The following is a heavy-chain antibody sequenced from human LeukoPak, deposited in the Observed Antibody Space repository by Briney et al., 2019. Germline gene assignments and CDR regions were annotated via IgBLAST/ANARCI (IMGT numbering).Heavy chain of an antibody. V-gene: IGHV3-23*01. J-gene: IGHJ6*03. D-gene: IGHD4/OR15-4a*01. CDR1: GFTFSSYA. Sequence: GGSLRLSXAASGFTFSSYAMSWVRQAPGKGLEWVSAISGSGGSTYYADSVKGRFTISRDNSKNTLYLQMNSLRAEDTAVYYCAKVRYGENYYYYYYMDVWGKGTTVTVSS. CDR2: ISGSGGST. CDR3: AKVRYGENYYYYYYMDV.